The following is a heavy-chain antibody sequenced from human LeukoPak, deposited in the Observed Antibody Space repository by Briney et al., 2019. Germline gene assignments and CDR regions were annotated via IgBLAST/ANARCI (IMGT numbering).Heavy chain of an antibody. CDR3: TTMTMARGSPLFYFDN. CDR2: INAGNGST. CDR1: GYTFTSYA. V-gene: IGHV1-3*01. Sequence: ASVKVSCKASGYTFTSYAMHWVRQAPGQRLEWMGWINAGNGSTKYSQKFQGRVTMTEDTSTDTGCMELSSLTSEDTAVYYCTTMTMARGSPLFYFDNWGQGTLVTVSS. J-gene: IGHJ4*02. D-gene: IGHD3-10*01.